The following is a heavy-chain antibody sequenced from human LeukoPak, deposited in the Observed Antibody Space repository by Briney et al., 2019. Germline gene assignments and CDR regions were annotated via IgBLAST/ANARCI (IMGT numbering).Heavy chain of an antibody. V-gene: IGHV1-2*02. CDR1: GYSFSNYY. Sequence: GASVKVSCKASGYSFSNYYLHWVRQAPGQGLEWMGWINPNSGGTNYAQKFQGRVTMTRDTSISTAYMELSRLRSDDTAVYYCARGHCSGGSCATDYWGQGALVTVSS. D-gene: IGHD2-15*01. J-gene: IGHJ4*02. CDR3: ARGHCSGGSCATDY. CDR2: INPNSGGT.